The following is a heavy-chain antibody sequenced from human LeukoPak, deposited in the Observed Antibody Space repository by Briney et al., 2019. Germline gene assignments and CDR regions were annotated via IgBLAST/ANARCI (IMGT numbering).Heavy chain of an antibody. V-gene: IGHV3-23*01. D-gene: IGHD5/OR15-5a*01. Sequence: GGSLRLSCAASGFTFFDYGMTWVRQAPGKGLDWVSSISGSGGSTYYGDSVTGRFTISRDNSKNTVYLQMNSLRAEDTAIYFCAKVGVSGEVPGHWFDPWGQGTLVTVSS. CDR2: ISGSGGST. J-gene: IGHJ5*02. CDR3: AKVGVSGEVPGHWFDP. CDR1: GFTFFDYG.